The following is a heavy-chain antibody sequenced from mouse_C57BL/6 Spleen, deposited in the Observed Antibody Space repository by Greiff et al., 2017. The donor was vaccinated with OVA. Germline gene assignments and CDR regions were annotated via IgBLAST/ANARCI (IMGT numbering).Heavy chain of an antibody. V-gene: IGHV7-3*01. CDR1: GFTLTDYY. D-gene: IGHD4-1*01. CDR3: ARYRYILANWDGYAMDY. Sequence: VKLMESGGGLVQPGGSLSLSCAASGFTLTDYYMSWVRQPPGKALEWLGFIRTKANGYTTEYSASVKGRFTISRAHSQSILYLQMNAQRGEDSATYYGARYRYILANWDGYAMDYWGQGTSVTVSS. CDR2: IRTKANGYTT. J-gene: IGHJ4*01.